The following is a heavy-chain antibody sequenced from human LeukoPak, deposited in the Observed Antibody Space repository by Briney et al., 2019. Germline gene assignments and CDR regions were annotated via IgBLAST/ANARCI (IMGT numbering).Heavy chain of an antibody. CDR2: IIPILGIA. CDR3: ARAYSGFSGSGSYPPFDY. D-gene: IGHD3-10*01. J-gene: IGHJ4*02. CDR1: GGTFSSYA. Sequence: GASVKVSCKASGGTFSSYAISWVRQAPGQGLEWMGRIIPILGIANYAQKFQGRVTITADKSTSTAYMELSSLRSEDTAVYYCARAYSGFSGSGSYPPFDYWGQGTLVTVSS. V-gene: IGHV1-69*04.